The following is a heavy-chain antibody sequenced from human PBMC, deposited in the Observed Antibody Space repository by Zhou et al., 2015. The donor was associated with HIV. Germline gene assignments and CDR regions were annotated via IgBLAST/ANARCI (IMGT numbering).Heavy chain of an antibody. Sequence: QVQLVQSGAEVKKPGSSVKVSCKASGGTFSSYAISWVRQAPGQGLEWMGGIIPIFGTANYAQKFQGRVTITADESTSTAYMELSSLRSEDTAVYYCARDHRVVTTGAYYYYYMDVWGKGTTVTVSS. CDR1: GGTFSSYA. J-gene: IGHJ6*03. V-gene: IGHV1-69*01. CDR3: ARDHRVVTTGAYYYYYMDV. D-gene: IGHD2-21*02. CDR2: IIPIFGTA.